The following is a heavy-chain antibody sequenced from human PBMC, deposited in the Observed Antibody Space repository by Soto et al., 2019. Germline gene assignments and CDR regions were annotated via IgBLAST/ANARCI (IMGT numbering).Heavy chain of an antibody. CDR1: GFTFSSYW. CDR3: ASPYMYSSGLYFYGMDV. V-gene: IGHV3-74*01. Sequence: EVQLVESGGGLVQPGGSLRLSCAASGFTFSSYWMHWVRQAPGKELVWVSRINSDGSSTSYADSVKGRFTISRDNAKNTVYLQMNSLRAEDTAVYYCASPYMYSSGLYFYGMDVWGQGTTVTVSS. D-gene: IGHD6-19*01. J-gene: IGHJ6*02. CDR2: INSDGSST.